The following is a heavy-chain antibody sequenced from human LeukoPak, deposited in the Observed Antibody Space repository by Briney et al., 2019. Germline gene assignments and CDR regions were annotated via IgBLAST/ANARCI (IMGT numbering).Heavy chain of an antibody. D-gene: IGHD2-21*01. CDR1: GFTFSDYY. Sequence: PGGSLRLSCAASGFTFSDYYMSWIRQAPGKGLEWLSYISSSSSYTNYADSVKGRFTISRDNAKNTVYLQMNSLRAEDTAVYFCARAIQQTTILWWWWYAFDIWGQGTMVTVSS. J-gene: IGHJ3*02. V-gene: IGHV3-11*05. CDR3: ARAIQQTTILWWWWYAFDI. CDR2: ISSSSSYT.